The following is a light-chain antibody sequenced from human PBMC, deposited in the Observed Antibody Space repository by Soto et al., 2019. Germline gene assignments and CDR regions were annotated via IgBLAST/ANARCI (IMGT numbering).Light chain of an antibody. CDR2: GAS. CDR3: QQYGDSPWT. Sequence: IVLTQSPGTLSLSPGERTTLSCRASQSISRYLAWYQQKPGQGPRLLIYGASSRATGTPDRFSGSGSGTDFTLTINRLEPEDFAVYSCQQYGDSPWTFGQGTKVDIK. J-gene: IGKJ1*01. CDR1: QSISRY. V-gene: IGKV3-20*01.